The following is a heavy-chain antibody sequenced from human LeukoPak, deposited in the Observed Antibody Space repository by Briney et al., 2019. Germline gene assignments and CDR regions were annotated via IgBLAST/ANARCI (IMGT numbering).Heavy chain of an antibody. CDR2: ISWDGGST. D-gene: IGHD5-12*01. V-gene: IGHV3-43*01. CDR1: GFTFDDYT. Sequence: GGSLRLSCAASGFTFDDYTMHWVRQAPGKGLEWVSLISWDGGSTYYADSVKGRFTISRDNSRNSLYLQMNSLRTEDTALYYCAKDRTSGGYDDYFDYWGQGTLVTVSS. J-gene: IGHJ4*02. CDR3: AKDRTSGGYDDYFDY.